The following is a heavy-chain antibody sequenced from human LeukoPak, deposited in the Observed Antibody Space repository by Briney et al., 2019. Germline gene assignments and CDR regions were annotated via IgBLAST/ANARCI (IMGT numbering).Heavy chain of an antibody. D-gene: IGHD3-22*01. CDR3: ARLFGGYYYDSYHAFDI. CDR1: GYSISSGYY. Sequence: KPSETLSLTCTVSGYSISSGYYWGWIRQPPGKGLEWIGSIYHSGSTYYNPSLKSRVTISVDTSKNQFSLKLSSVTAADTAVYYCARLFGGYYYDSYHAFDIWGQGTMVTVSS. V-gene: IGHV4-38-2*02. CDR2: IYHSGST. J-gene: IGHJ3*02.